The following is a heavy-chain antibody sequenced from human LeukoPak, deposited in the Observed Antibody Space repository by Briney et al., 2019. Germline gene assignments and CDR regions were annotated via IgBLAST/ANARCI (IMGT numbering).Heavy chain of an antibody. CDR3: ATSTPYSSSWYVDY. CDR1: GGTFSSYA. Sequence: SVKVSCKASGGTFSSYAISWVRQAPGQGLEWMGGIIPIFGTANYAQKFQGRVTIAADESTSTAYMELSSLRSEDTAVYYCATSTPYSSSWYVDYWGQGTLVTVSS. CDR2: IIPIFGTA. D-gene: IGHD6-13*01. V-gene: IGHV1-69*13. J-gene: IGHJ4*02.